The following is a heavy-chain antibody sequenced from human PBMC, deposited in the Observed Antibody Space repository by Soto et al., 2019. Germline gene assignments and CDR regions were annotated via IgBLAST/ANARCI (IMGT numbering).Heavy chain of an antibody. CDR1: GFTLSSYW. J-gene: IGHJ6*02. Sequence: EVQLVESGGGLVQPGGSLRLSCVASGFTLSSYWMYWVRQTPGKGLVWVARIKNGAGETSYAESVKGRVTISRDNAKNTLYLQMSSLRSEDTAVYYCVRFSGLDVWGQGTTVTVSS. CDR2: IKNGAGET. V-gene: IGHV3-74*01. CDR3: VRFSGLDV.